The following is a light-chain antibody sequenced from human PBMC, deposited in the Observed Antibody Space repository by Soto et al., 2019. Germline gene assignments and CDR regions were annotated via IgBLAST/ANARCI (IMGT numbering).Light chain of an antibody. V-gene: IGLV1-40*01. CDR1: SSNIGAGYD. CDR2: GNS. Sequence: QSALTQPPSVSGAPGQRVTISCTGSSSNIGAGYDVHWYQQLPGTAPKLLIYGNSNRPSGVPDRFSGSKSGTSASLAITGLQAEDEADYYCQSYDSSRSGSNVVFGGGTKVTVL. CDR3: QSYDSSRSGSNVV. J-gene: IGLJ2*01.